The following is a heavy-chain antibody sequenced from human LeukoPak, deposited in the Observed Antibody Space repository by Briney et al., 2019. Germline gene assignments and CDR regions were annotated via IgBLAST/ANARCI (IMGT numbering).Heavy chain of an antibody. Sequence: GGSLRLSCAASGFSFSNSWMHWVRQAPGKGLVWVSRINSDGTTTYYADSVKGRFTISRDNAKNSLYLQMNSLRAEDTALYYCAKDIRDTSYYFDTWGQGTLVTVSS. CDR1: GFSFSNSW. D-gene: IGHD5-18*01. CDR3: AKDIRDTSYYFDT. V-gene: IGHV3-74*01. CDR2: INSDGTTT. J-gene: IGHJ4*02.